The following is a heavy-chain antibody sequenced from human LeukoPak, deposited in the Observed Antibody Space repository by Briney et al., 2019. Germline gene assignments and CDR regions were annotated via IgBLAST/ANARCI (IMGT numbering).Heavy chain of an antibody. CDR2: INWNGGST. J-gene: IGHJ4*02. CDR3: ARGGGDSSGYFDYFDY. CDR1: GFTFDDYG. D-gene: IGHD3-22*01. Sequence: GGSLRLSCAASGFTFDDYGMSCVRQAPGKGLEWVSGINWNGGSTGYADSVKGRFTISRDNAKNSLYLQMNSLRAEDTALYYCARGGGDSSGYFDYFDYWGQGTLVTVSS. V-gene: IGHV3-20*04.